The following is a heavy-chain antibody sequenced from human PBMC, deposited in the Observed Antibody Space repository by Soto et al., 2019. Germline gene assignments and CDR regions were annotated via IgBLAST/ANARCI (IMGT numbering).Heavy chain of an antibody. CDR1: GGTFSSYA. CDR2: IIPIFGTA. CDR3: ATSPDQLLGYYFDY. V-gene: IGHV1-69*01. D-gene: IGHD2-2*01. J-gene: IGHJ4*02. Sequence: QVQLVQSGAEVKKPGSSVKVSCKASGGTFSSYAISWVRQAPGQGLEWMGGIIPIFGTANYAQKFQGRVTITADESTSTAYMELSRLRSEDTAVYFCATSPDQLLGYYFDYWGQGTLVTVSS.